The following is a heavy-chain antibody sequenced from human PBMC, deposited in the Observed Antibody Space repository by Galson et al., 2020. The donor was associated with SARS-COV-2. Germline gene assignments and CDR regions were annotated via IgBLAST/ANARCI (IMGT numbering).Heavy chain of an antibody. CDR3: ARDLAVYCSSTSCYRAGDAFDI. J-gene: IGHJ3*02. V-gene: IGHV4-34*01. CDR2: INHSGST. CDR1: GGSFSGYY. Sequence: SQTLSLTCAVYGGSFSGYYWSWIRQPPGKGLEWIGEINHSGSTNYNPSLKSRVTISVDTSKNQFSLKLSSVTAADTAVYYCARDLAVYCSSTSCYRAGDAFDIWGQGTMVTVSS. D-gene: IGHD2-2*02.